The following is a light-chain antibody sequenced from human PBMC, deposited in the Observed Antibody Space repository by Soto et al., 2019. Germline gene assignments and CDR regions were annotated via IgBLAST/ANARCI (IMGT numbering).Light chain of an antibody. J-gene: IGKJ1*01. V-gene: IGKV1-5*01. CDR2: DAS. Sequence: DIQMTQSPSTLSASVGDRVTITCRASQTISNWLAWYQQKPGKAPKLLIYDASSLEGGVPSRFSGSGSGTEFTLTLSSLHPDDFATYYCEQHYSYSRFGQGTKV. CDR3: EQHYSYSR. CDR1: QTISNW.